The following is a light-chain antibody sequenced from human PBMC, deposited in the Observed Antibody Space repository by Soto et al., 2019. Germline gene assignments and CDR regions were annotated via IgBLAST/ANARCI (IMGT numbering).Light chain of an antibody. Sequence: QSALTQPASVSGSPGQSITISCTGTSGDVGSYNLVSWYQQHPGKAPKLMIYEVSKRPSGVSNRFSGSKSGNTASLTISGLQVEDEADYYCCSYAGSPFYVFGTGTKVTVL. CDR3: CSYAGSPFYV. CDR2: EVS. J-gene: IGLJ1*01. CDR1: SGDVGSYNL. V-gene: IGLV2-23*02.